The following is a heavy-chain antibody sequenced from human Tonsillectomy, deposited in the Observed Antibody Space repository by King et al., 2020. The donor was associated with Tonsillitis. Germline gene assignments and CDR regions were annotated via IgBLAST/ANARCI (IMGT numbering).Heavy chain of an antibody. CDR3: AKSPRRLSFFDC. V-gene: IGHV4-39*07. D-gene: IGHD3-16*02. CDR2: IFYSGST. Sequence: QLQESGPGLVKPSETLSLTCTVSGGSIGSGNYYWGWIRQPPGKGLEWIGTIFYSGSTYYNPSLKSRLNLSIHTSKNQLSLKLSSVTAADTAVYYCAKSPRRLSFFDCWGQGSLVAVSS. CDR1: GGSIGSGNYY. J-gene: IGHJ4*02.